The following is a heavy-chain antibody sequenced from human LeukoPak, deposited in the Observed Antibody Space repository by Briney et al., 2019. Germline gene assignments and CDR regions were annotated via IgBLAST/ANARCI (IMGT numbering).Heavy chain of an antibody. CDR1: GFTFNNYN. CDR3: AKDIGGSYSIFDY. J-gene: IGHJ4*02. D-gene: IGHD1-26*01. V-gene: IGHV3-21*04. Sequence: GGSLRLSCAASGFTFNNYNMNWVRQAPGKGLEWVSSISDSSSYIYYADSVRGRFTISRDNAKNSLYLQMNSLRPEDTALYYCAKDIGGSYSIFDYWGQGTLVTVSS. CDR2: ISDSSSYI.